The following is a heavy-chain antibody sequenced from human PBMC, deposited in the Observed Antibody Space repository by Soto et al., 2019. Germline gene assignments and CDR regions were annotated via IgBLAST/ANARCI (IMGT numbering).Heavy chain of an antibody. Sequence: QLQLQESGPGLVKPSETLSLTCTVSGGSISSSSYYWGWIRQPQGKGLEWIGSIYYSGSTYYNPSLKSRVAISVVTSKNQLSLKLSSVTAADTAVYYCAIYDFWSGYSTSHWGQGTLVTVSS. V-gene: IGHV4-39*01. CDR1: GGSISSSSYY. CDR3: AIYDFWSGYSTSH. D-gene: IGHD3-3*01. CDR2: IYYSGST. J-gene: IGHJ4*02.